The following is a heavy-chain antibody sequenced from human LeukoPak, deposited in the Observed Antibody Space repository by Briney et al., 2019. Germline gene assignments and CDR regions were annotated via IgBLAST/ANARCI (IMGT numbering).Heavy chain of an antibody. Sequence: GGSLRLSCAASGFTFSSYAMSWVRQAPGKGLEWVSAISGSGGSTYYADSVKGRFTISRDNSKDSLYLQMNSLRTEDTALYYCVKDSRYSNYFDYWGQGTLVTVSS. D-gene: IGHD6-13*01. CDR3: VKDSRYSNYFDY. J-gene: IGHJ4*02. CDR2: ISGSGGST. V-gene: IGHV3-43*02. CDR1: GFTFSSYA.